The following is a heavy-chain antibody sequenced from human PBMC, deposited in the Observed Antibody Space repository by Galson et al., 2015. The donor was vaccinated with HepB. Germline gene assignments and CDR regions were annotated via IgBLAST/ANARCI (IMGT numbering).Heavy chain of an antibody. CDR2: IIPILGIA. CDR3: ARLRGLEGYDYGDSDNYPYNMDV. D-gene: IGHD4-17*01. J-gene: IGHJ6*02. V-gene: IGHV1-69*04. CDR1: GGPFNNYA. Sequence: SCKASGGPFNNYAISWVRQAPGQGLEWMGRIIPILGIAHYAQRFQDRVTINADQSTSTIYMELTSLRSEDTAVYYCARLRGLEGYDYGDSDNYPYNMDVWGQGTTVTVSS.